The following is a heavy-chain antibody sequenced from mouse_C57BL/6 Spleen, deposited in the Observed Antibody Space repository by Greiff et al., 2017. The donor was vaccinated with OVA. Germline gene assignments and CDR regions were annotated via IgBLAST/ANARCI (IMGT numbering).Heavy chain of an antibody. CDR2: ISSGSSTI. J-gene: IGHJ2*01. V-gene: IGHV5-17*01. Sequence: EVKLVESGGGLVKPGGSLKLSCAASGFTFSDYGMHWVRQAPEKGLEWVAYISSGSSTIYYADTVKGRFTISRDNAKNTLFLQMISLRSEDTAMYYYARGGYPVCFDYWGQGTTLTVSS. CDR1: GFTFSDYG. D-gene: IGHD2-14*01. CDR3: ARGGYPVCFDY.